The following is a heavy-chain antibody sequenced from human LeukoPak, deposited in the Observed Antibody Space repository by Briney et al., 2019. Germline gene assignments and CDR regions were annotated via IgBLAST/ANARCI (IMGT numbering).Heavy chain of an antibody. D-gene: IGHD3-10*01. CDR1: GYTFTSYG. CDR3: ARDPNYYGSGSYYNVGFFVL. V-gene: IGHV1-18*01. J-gene: IGHJ4*02. CDR2: ISAYNGNT. Sequence: ASVKVSCKASGYTFTSYGISWVRQAPGQGLEWMGWISAYNGNTNYAQKLQGRVTMTTDTSTSTAYMELRGLRSDDTAVYYCARDPNYYGSGSYYNVGFFVLWGQGTLVTVSS.